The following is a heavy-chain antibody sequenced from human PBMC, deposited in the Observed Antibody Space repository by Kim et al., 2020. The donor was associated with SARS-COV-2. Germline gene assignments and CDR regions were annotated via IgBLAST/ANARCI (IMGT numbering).Heavy chain of an antibody. CDR3: ATDPPRQWLVVPRFSAVRSXNXXX. Sequence: ASVKVSCKVSGYTLTELSMHWVRQAPGKGLEWMGGFDPEDGETIYAQNFQGRVTMTEDTSTDTAYMELSSLRSEDTAVYYCATDPPRQWLVVPRFSAVRSXNXXXWGQGTXVTVSS. J-gene: IGHJ4*02. V-gene: IGHV1-24*01. CDR2: FDPEDGET. D-gene: IGHD6-19*01. CDR1: GYTLTELS.